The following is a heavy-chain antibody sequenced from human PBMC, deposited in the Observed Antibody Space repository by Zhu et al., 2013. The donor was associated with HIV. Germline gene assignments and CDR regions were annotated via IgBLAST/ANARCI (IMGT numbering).Heavy chain of an antibody. CDR3: ARVYGSGSYYEYNWFDP. CDR1: GGTFSSYA. V-gene: IGHV1-69*01. CDR2: IIPIFGTA. D-gene: IGHD3-10*01. Sequence: QVQLVQSGAEVKKPGSSVKVSCKASGGTFSSYAISWVRQAPGQGLEWMGGIIPIFGTANYAQKFQGRVTITADESTSTAYMELSSLRSEDTAVYYCARVYGSGSYYEYNWFDPWGQGTLVTVSS. J-gene: IGHJ5*02.